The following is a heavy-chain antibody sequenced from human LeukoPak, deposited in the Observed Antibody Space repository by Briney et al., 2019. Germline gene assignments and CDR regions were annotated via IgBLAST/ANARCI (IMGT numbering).Heavy chain of an antibody. D-gene: IGHD2-15*01. CDR3: ARAAHCSGGSCYYNYYGMDV. V-gene: IGHV4-34*01. J-gene: IGHJ6*04. CDR1: GGSFSGYY. Sequence: PSETLSLTCAVYGGSFSGYYWSWIRQPPGKGLEWIGEINHSGSTNYNPSLKSRVTISVDTSKNQFSLKLSSVTAADTAVYYCARAAHCSGGSCYYNYYGMDVWGKGTTVTVSS. CDR2: INHSGST.